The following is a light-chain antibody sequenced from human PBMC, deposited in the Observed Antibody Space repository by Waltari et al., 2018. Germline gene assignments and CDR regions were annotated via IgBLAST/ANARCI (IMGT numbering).Light chain of an antibody. J-gene: IGLJ3*02. CDR3: GTWDSSLMTGV. Sequence: QSVLTQPPSLSAAPGQKVTISCSGSNSNIGGYFVSWYQQFPGTAPKLVIYDNKRRPSGSPDRFSGSRSGTSATLGITGLQTGDEAYYYCGTWDSSLMTGVFGGGTKLTVL. CDR2: DNK. V-gene: IGLV1-51*01. CDR1: NSNIGGYF.